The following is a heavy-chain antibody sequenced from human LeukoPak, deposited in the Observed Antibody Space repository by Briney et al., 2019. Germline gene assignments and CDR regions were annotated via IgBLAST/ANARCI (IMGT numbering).Heavy chain of an antibody. V-gene: IGHV4-39*01. D-gene: IGHD5-18*01. J-gene: IGHJ6*02. Sequence: SETLSLTCIVSGGSISSSTYYWGWIRQPPGKGLEWIGSINYSGSTYYTPSLKSRVTIFVDTSKNQFSLKLSSVTTADTAVYYCARQSNVDTAMITYYYYGMDVWGQGTTVTVSS. CDR3: ARQSNVDTAMITYYYYGMDV. CDR2: INYSGST. CDR1: GGSISSSTYY.